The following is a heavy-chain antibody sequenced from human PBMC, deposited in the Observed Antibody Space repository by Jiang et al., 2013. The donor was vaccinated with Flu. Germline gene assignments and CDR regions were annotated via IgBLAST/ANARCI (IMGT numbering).Heavy chain of an antibody. Sequence: VQLVESGAEVKKPGSSVKVSCKASGGTFRSYPITWVRQAPGQGLEWMGGIIPFFGSENYAQKFQDRLTITADESTSTTYMELSSLRSEDTAVYFCARVGHCSNGVCYNEGNWYFDLWGRGTLVTV. V-gene: IGHV1-69*01. D-gene: IGHD2-8*01. CDR2: IIPFFGSE. CDR3: ARVGHCSNGVCYNEGNWYFDL. J-gene: IGHJ2*01. CDR1: GGTFRSYP.